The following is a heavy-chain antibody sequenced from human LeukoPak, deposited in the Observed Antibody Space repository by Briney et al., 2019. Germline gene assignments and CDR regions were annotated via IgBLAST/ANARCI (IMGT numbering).Heavy chain of an antibody. V-gene: IGHV3-53*01. CDR2: IYSGGDT. CDR1: GFTVSSNY. Sequence: GGPLRLSCAASGFTVSSNYMSWVRQAPGKGLECVSVIYSGGDTYYADSVKGRFTISRDNSKNTLYLQMNTLRAEDTAVYYCARASGYSGYDPFDYWGQGTLVTVSS. D-gene: IGHD5-12*01. CDR3: ARASGYSGYDPFDY. J-gene: IGHJ4*02.